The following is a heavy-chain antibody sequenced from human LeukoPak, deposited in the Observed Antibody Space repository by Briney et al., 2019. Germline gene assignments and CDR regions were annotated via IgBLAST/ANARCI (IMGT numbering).Heavy chain of an antibody. CDR3: AREAASGSYSY. J-gene: IGHJ4*02. V-gene: IGHV1-2*02. CDR1: GHSFTRYY. CDR2: IYPNSGGT. D-gene: IGHD1-26*01. Sequence: ASVKVSCKASGHSFTRYYMHWVRQAPGQRREWMGWIYPNSGGTNYAEKFQGRVTMTRDTSISTAYMDLSRLRSDDTAVYYCAREAASGSYSYWGQGALVTVSS.